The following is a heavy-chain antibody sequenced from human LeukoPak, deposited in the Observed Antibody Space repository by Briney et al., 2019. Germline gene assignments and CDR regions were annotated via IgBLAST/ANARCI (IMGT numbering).Heavy chain of an antibody. V-gene: IGHV3-7*01. CDR2: IKQDGSET. Sequence: PGGSLRLSCAASGFAFSSSWTSWVRQAPGKGLEWVANIKQDGSETYYVDPLKGRFTVSRDNAKNSVYLQMNNLRAEDTAVYYCARRAPGYCITTSCPDTYYYYYYMDVWGKGTTVTVSS. D-gene: IGHD2-2*01. CDR3: ARRAPGYCITTSCPDTYYYYYYMDV. CDR1: GFAFSSSW. J-gene: IGHJ6*03.